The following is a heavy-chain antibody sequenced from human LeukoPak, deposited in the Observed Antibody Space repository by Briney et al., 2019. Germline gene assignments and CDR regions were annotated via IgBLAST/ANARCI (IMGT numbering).Heavy chain of an antibody. CDR1: GGTFSSYV. CDR3: ARSRPGYSYGFRRRPNWFDP. D-gene: IGHD5-18*01. CDR2: IIPILGTA. V-gene: IGHV1-69*13. Sequence: SVKVSCKASGGTFSSYVISWVRQAPGQGLEWMGGIIPILGTANYAQKFQGRVTITADESTSTAYMELSSLRYEDTAVYYCARSRPGYSYGFRRRPNWFDPWGQGTLVTVSS. J-gene: IGHJ5*02.